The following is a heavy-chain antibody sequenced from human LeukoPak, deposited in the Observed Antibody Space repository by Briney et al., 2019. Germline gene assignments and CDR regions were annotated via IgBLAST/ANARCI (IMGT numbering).Heavy chain of an antibody. J-gene: IGHJ4*02. CDR3: AVKVIAAAGTHDY. D-gene: IGHD6-13*01. V-gene: IGHV4-31*03. CDR2: IYYSGST. CDR1: GGSISSGGYY. Sequence: SETLSLTCTVSGGSISSGGYYWSWIRQHPGKGLEWIGYIYYSGSTYYNPSLKSRVTISVDTSKNQFSLKLSSVTAADTAVYYCAVKVIAAAGTHDYWGQGTLVTVSS.